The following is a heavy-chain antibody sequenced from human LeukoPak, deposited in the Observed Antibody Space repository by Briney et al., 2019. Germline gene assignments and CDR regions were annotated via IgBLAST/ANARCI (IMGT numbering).Heavy chain of an antibody. V-gene: IGHV3-66*01. CDR2: IYSGGAT. Sequence: GGSLRLSCAASGFTVSSSNMGWVRQAPGKGLEWVSVIYSGGATYYPDSVKGRFIISRDLSKNTLLLQMNDLRAEDTAVYYCAKIAVAYFDYWGQGTLVTVSS. CDR1: GFTVSSSN. J-gene: IGHJ4*02. CDR3: AKIAVAYFDY. D-gene: IGHD6-19*01.